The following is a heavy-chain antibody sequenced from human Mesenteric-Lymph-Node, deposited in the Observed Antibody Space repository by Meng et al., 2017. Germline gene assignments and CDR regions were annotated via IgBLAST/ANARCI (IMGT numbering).Heavy chain of an antibody. V-gene: IGHV4-30-4*01. J-gene: IGHJ5*02. D-gene: IGHD4-17*01. CDR3: ARDRKHYGERGWFDP. CDR2: IYYSGST. Sequence: VEPQGSAPALVQPSKTLSPTCRVSGGSISSGDYYWSWIPQPPGKGLEWIGYIYYSGSTYSNASLKSRVTISIDRSKNQFSLKLSSVTAADTAVYYCARDRKHYGERGWFDPWGQGTLVTVSS. CDR1: GGSISSGDYY.